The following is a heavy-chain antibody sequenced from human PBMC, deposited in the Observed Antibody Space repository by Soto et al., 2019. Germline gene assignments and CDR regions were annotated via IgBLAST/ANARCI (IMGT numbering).Heavy chain of an antibody. CDR1: GYTFTSYY. D-gene: IGHD5-12*01. CDR3: ARDPSVVVATPLYFDY. CDR2: TNPSGGST. J-gene: IGHJ4*02. V-gene: IGHV1-46*03. Sequence: ASVKVSCKASGYTFTSYYMHWVRQAPGQGLEWMGITNPSGGSTSYAQKFQGRVTMTRDTSTSTVYMELSSLRSEDTAVYYCARDPSVVVATPLYFDYWGQGTLVTVSS.